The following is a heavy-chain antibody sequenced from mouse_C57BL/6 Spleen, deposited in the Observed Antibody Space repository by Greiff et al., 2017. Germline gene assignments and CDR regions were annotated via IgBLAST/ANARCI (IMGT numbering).Heavy chain of an antibody. CDR1: GYTFTSYW. D-gene: IGHD1-1*01. CDR2: IDPSDSYT. J-gene: IGHJ3*01. Sequence: QLQQPGAELVMPGASVKLSCKASGYTFTSYWMHWVKQRPGQGLEWIGEIDPSDSYTNYNQKFKGKSTLTVDKSSSTAYMQLSSLTSEDSAVYYCARDYGSSLFAYWGQGTLVTVSA. V-gene: IGHV1-69*01. CDR3: ARDYGSSLFAY.